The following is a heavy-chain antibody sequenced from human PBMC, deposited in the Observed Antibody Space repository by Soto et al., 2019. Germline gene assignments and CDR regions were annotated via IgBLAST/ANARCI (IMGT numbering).Heavy chain of an antibody. D-gene: IGHD3-9*01. CDR1: EFSFSSYA. J-gene: IGHJ4*02. V-gene: IGHV3-30-3*01. CDR2: ISFDGNII. Sequence: QVHLVESGGGVGQPGGSLRLSCAASEFSFSSYAMHWNRQAPGKGLEWVAVISFDGNIIHYADSVKGRFIISRDNSKNTLYLQMHSLSGEDTAVYYCARTFDTITYYFDYWGQGTLVTVSS. CDR3: ARTFDTITYYFDY.